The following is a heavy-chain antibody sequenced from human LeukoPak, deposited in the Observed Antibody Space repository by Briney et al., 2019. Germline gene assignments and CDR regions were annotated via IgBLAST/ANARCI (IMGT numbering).Heavy chain of an antibody. CDR2: ISYDGSDK. CDR1: GFTFSNYA. CDR3: ASSNVDV. J-gene: IGHJ6*02. Sequence: GRSLRLSCAASGFTFSNYAMHWVRQAPGKGLEWVAVISYDGSDKYYADSVKGRFTISRDNSKNTLYLQMNSLRAEDTAVYYCASSNVDVWGQGTTVTVSS. D-gene: IGHD1-1*01. V-gene: IGHV3-30-3*01.